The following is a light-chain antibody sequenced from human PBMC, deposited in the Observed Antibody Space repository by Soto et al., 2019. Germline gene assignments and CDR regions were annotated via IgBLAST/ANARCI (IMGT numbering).Light chain of an antibody. CDR1: QDISKN. V-gene: IGKV1-12*01. CDR2: AAS. Sequence: DIQMTQSPSSLSASVGARVTITCRASQDISKNLAWYQQIPGKAPKLLIFAASTLQSGVPSRFSASGSGTYILTVGGLQPEDAATYYCQQTKGFPLTFGGGTKVEIK. CDR3: QQTKGFPLT. J-gene: IGKJ4*01.